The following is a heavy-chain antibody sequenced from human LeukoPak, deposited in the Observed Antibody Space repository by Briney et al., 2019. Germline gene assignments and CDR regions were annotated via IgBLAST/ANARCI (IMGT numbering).Heavy chain of an antibody. D-gene: IGHD3-3*01. CDR3: ARSGYYMAWLDY. CDR2: ISSSSSTI. Sequence: GGPLSLFCTASGFIYSIYNVNGLREAPGEARVGVTYISSSSSTIYYADSVKGRFTISSDNAKNSLYLQMNSLRDEDTAVYYCARSGYYMAWLDYWGQGTLVTVSS. V-gene: IGHV3-48*02. CDR1: GFIYSIYN. J-gene: IGHJ4*02.